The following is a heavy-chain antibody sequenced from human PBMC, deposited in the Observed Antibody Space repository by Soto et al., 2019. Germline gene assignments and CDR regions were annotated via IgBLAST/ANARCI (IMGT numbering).Heavy chain of an antibody. J-gene: IGHJ5*02. CDR3: ARGPITIFGVVITRRGWFDP. D-gene: IGHD3-3*01. Sequence: QVQLQQWGAGLLKPSETLSLTCAVYGGSFSGYYWSWIRQPPGKGLEWIGELNHSGSTNYNPSLKSRVTISVDTSKNQFSLKLSSVTAADTAVYYCARGPITIFGVVITRRGWFDPWGQGTLVTVSS. V-gene: IGHV4-34*01. CDR1: GGSFSGYY. CDR2: LNHSGST.